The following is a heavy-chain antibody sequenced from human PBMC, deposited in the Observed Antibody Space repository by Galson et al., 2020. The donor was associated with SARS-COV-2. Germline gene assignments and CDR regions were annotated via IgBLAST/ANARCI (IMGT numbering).Heavy chain of an antibody. J-gene: IGHJ4*02. CDR1: GGSFSDYY. D-gene: IGHD3-22*01. Sequence: SETLSLTCAVYGGSFSDYYWTWIRQPPGKGLEWIGEVHHSGTTTYNSSPKSRVPIPVDTPKNQFSLKLSSVTAADTAVYYCARGNRDINMILVVITAVNYHFDGWGQGTLVTVAS. V-gene: IGHV4-34*01. CDR2: VHHSGTT. CDR3: ARGNRDINMILVVITAVNYHFDG.